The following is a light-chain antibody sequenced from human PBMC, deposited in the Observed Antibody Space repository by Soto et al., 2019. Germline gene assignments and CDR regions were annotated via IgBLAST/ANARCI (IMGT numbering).Light chain of an antibody. J-gene: IGKJ2*01. Sequence: EIVLTQSPGTLSLSPGERATLSCRASQSVTSGYLAWYQQKPGQAPRLLIYAASSRATGIPDRFSGSGSGTDFPLTISSLEAKDFAVYYCQQYGSSPWYTFGQGTKVEIK. V-gene: IGKV3-20*01. CDR1: QSVTSGY. CDR3: QQYGSSPWYT. CDR2: AAS.